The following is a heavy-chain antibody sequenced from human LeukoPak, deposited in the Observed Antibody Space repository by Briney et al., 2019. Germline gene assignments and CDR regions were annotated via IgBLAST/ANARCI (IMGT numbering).Heavy chain of an antibody. V-gene: IGHV4-39*01. D-gene: IGHD3-22*01. CDR2: IYYSGST. CDR1: GGSISSSSYY. Sequence: PSESLSLTCTVSGGSISSSSYYWGWIRQPPGKGLEWIGSIYYSGSTYYNPSLKSRVTISVDTSKNQFSLKLSSVTAADTAVYYCARGAITMIVVVMYNFDYWGQGTLV. CDR3: ARGAITMIVVVMYNFDY. J-gene: IGHJ4*02.